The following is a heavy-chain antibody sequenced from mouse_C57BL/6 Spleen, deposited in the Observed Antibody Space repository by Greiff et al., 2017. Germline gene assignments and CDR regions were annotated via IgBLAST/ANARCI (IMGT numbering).Heavy chain of an antibody. V-gene: IGHV3-6*01. J-gene: IGHJ1*03. Sequence: EVKLMESGPGLVKPSQSLSLTCSVTGYSITSGYYWNWIRQFPGNKLEWMGYISYDGSNNYNPSLKNRISITRDTSKNQFFLKLNSVTTEDTAKYYCAREPYYGSSYWYFDVWGTGTTVTVSS. CDR2: ISYDGSN. CDR1: GYSITSGYY. CDR3: AREPYYGSSYWYFDV. D-gene: IGHD1-1*01.